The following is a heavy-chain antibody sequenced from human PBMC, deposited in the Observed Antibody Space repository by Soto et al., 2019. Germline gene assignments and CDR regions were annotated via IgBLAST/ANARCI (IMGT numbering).Heavy chain of an antibody. J-gene: IGHJ4*02. D-gene: IGHD3-22*01. CDR2: IWYDGSNK. CDR1: GFSFSSYG. Sequence: GGSLRLSCAASGFSFSSYGMHWVRQAPGKGLEWVAVIWYDGSNKYYADSVKGRFTISRDNSKNALYLQMNSLRAEDTAVYCCVREGEIVAVVPYFDYWGQGILVTVS. CDR3: VREGEIVAVVPYFDY. V-gene: IGHV3-33*01.